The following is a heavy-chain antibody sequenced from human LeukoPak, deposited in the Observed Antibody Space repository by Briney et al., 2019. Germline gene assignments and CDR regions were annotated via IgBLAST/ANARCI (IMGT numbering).Heavy chain of an antibody. J-gene: IGHJ2*01. D-gene: IGHD2-15*01. CDR2: ISNTGGST. CDR3: AKHAAYWYFDL. CDR1: GFTFSSYA. Sequence: GGSLRLSCAASGFTFSSYAMSWARQAPGKGLEWVSTISNTGGSTYYADSVKGRFTISRDNSKNTLLLQMNSLRAEDTAVYNCAKHAAYWYFDLWGRGTLVTVSS. V-gene: IGHV3-23*01.